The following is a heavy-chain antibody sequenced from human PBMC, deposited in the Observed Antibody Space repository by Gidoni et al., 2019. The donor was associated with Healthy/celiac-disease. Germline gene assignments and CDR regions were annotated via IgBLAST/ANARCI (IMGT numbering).Heavy chain of an antibody. D-gene: IGHD3-3*01. Sequence: QLQLQESGPGLVKPSETLSLTCTVSGGSISSSSYYWGWIRQPPGKGLEWIGSIYYSGSTYYNPSLKSRVTISVDTSKNQFSLKLSSVTAADTAVYYCARLYYDFWSGYFAHLDYWGQGTLVTVS. J-gene: IGHJ4*02. CDR2: IYYSGST. CDR1: GGSISSSSYY. V-gene: IGHV4-39*01. CDR3: ARLYYDFWSGYFAHLDY.